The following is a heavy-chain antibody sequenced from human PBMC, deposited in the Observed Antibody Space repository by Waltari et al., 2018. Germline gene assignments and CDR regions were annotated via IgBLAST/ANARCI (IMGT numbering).Heavy chain of an antibody. D-gene: IGHD6-13*01. Sequence: EVQLVESGGGLIQPGGSLRLSCAASGFTVGSNYMSWVRQAPGKGLSGFVVIDSGGSTNYALSVKGPFTISLDNPKNTRNLHMNSLRAYDTAGYYCASYSSSPIPEFDYWGQGSLGTVSS. CDR2: IDSGGST. CDR3: ASYSSSPIPEFDY. V-gene: IGHV3-53*01. J-gene: IGHJ4*02. CDR1: GFTVGSNY.